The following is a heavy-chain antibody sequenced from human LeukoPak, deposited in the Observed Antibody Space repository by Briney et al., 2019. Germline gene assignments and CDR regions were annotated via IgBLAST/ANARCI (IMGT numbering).Heavy chain of an antibody. Sequence: SVKVSCKASGGTFSSYAISWVRQAPGQGLEWMGGIIPIFGTANYAQKFQGRVTITADKSTSTAYTELSSLRSEDTAVYYCARVVSGGAFDIWGQGTMVTVSS. CDR3: ARVVSGGAFDI. CDR2: IIPIFGTA. CDR1: GGTFSSYA. V-gene: IGHV1-69*06. J-gene: IGHJ3*02. D-gene: IGHD4-23*01.